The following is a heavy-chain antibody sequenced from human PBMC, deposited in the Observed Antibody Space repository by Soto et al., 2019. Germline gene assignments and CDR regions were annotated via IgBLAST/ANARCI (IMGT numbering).Heavy chain of an antibody. CDR2: IRNRLYGYTT. D-gene: IGHD1-1*01. J-gene: IGHJ4*02. Sequence: PGGSLRLSCVASGFTFSDHYMDWVRQAPGKGLEWVGRIRNRLYGYTTVYAASVKGRFTISRDESKSSVFLQINSPRTEDTAVYYCVTSRPNNNWSGFDYWGQGTLVTVSS. CDR3: VTSRPNNNWSGFDY. CDR1: GFTFSDHY. V-gene: IGHV3-72*01.